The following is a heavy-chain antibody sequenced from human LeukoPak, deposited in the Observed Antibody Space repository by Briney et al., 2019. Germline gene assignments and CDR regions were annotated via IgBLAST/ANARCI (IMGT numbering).Heavy chain of an antibody. J-gene: IGHJ6*03. Sequence: SETLSLTCTVSGGSISSSSYYWGWIRQPPGKGLEWIGSIYYSGSTYYNPSFKSRVTISVDTSKNQFSLKLSSVTAADTAVYYCARPQAAFYYYYYMDVWGKGTTVTVSS. CDR1: GGSISSSSYY. V-gene: IGHV4-39*01. D-gene: IGHD2-15*01. CDR2: IYYSGST. CDR3: ARPQAAFYYYYYMDV.